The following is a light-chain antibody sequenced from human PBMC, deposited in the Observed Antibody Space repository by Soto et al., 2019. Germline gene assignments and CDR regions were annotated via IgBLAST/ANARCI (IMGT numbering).Light chain of an antibody. J-gene: IGKJ1*01. Sequence: DVQMTQSPSTLSASVGDRVTVTCLASQSISSWLACYQQKPGKAPKVLIFDASSLESGVPSRFSGSGSGTEFILTISSLQPDDFATYYCQQYDSYSWTFDQGTKVDIK. CDR3: QQYDSYSWT. CDR1: QSISSW. V-gene: IGKV1-5*01. CDR2: DAS.